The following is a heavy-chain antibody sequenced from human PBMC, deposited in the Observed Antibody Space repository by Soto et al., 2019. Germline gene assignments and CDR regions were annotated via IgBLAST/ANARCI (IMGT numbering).Heavy chain of an antibody. CDR3: GIIWGGGGDY. D-gene: IGHD3-16*01. CDR2: ISAYNGNT. CDR1: GYTFTSYG. J-gene: IGHJ4*02. Sequence: QVQLVQSGAEVKKPGASVKVSCKASGYTFTSYGISWVRQAPGQGLEWMGWISAYNGNTNYAQKLQGRVTMTTDTPRSTAYLGRGSRGSADTAVYYWGIIWGGGGDYWGQGTLVTVSS. V-gene: IGHV1-18*04.